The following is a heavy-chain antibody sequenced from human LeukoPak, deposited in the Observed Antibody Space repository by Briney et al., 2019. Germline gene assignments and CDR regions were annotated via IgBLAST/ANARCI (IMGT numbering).Heavy chain of an antibody. CDR2: ITPIFGTA. J-gene: IGHJ3*02. D-gene: IGHD2-2*02. CDR1: GGTFSSYA. Sequence: GSSVKVSCKASGGTFSSYAISWVRQAPGQGLEWMGGITPIFGTANYAQKFQGRVTITADESTSTAYMELSSLRSEDTAVYYCARCRRGYCSSTSCYTGDAFDIWGQGTMVTVSS. V-gene: IGHV1-69*01. CDR3: ARCRRGYCSSTSCYTGDAFDI.